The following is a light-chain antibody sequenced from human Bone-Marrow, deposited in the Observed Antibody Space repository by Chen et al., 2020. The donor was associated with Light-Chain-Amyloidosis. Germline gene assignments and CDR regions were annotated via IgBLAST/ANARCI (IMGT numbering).Light chain of an antibody. Sequence: SYVLTQPPSVSVAPGQTARITCEGDNIGSAAVHWYQHKPGQAPVLVVYDDRDRPSGIPERLSGYNSGNTATLTISRVEAGDEADYYWQVWDRSSDRPVFGGGTKLTVL. J-gene: IGLJ3*02. CDR1: NIGSAA. CDR3: QVWDRSSDRPV. CDR2: DDR. V-gene: IGLV3-21*02.